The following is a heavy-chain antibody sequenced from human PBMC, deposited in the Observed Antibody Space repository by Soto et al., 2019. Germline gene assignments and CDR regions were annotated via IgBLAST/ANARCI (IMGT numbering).Heavy chain of an antibody. Sequence: QVQLVQSGAEVKKPGASVKVSCKASGYTFTSYGVSWVRQAPGQGLEWMGWIIGYNGNTNYAQKLQGRVTMTTDTSPSTAYMELRSLRSDDPAVYYCARAGKYYYGSGSPYYYGMDVWGQGITVTVSS. J-gene: IGHJ6*02. V-gene: IGHV1-18*04. CDR3: ARAGKYYYGSGSPYYYGMDV. CDR2: IIGYNGNT. D-gene: IGHD3-10*01. CDR1: GYTFTSYG.